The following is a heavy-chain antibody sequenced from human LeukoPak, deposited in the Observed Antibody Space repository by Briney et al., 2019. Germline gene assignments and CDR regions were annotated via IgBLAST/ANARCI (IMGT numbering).Heavy chain of an antibody. Sequence: GGSLRLSCAASGFTFDDYGMSWVRQAPGKGLEWVSGINWNGGSTGYADSVKGRFTISRDNAKNSLYLQMNSLRAEDTALYYCARETYYPWGVAFDIWGQGTMVTVSS. V-gene: IGHV3-20*04. CDR2: INWNGGST. CDR3: ARETYYPWGVAFDI. D-gene: IGHD3-10*01. CDR1: GFTFDDYG. J-gene: IGHJ3*02.